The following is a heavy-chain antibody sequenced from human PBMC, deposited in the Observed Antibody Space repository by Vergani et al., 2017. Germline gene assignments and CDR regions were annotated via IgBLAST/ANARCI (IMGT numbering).Heavy chain of an antibody. CDR3: ARMDTYYDYVWGSYRFIGWFDP. D-gene: IGHD3-16*02. CDR1: GGSFSGYY. Sequence: QVQLQQWGAGLLKPSETLSLTCAVYGGSFSGYYWSWIRQPPGKGLERIGEINHSGSTNYNPSLKSRVTISVDTSKNQFSLKLSSVTAADTAVYYCARMDTYYDYVWGSYRFIGWFDPWGQGTLVTVSS. CDR2: INHSGST. J-gene: IGHJ5*02. V-gene: IGHV4-34*01.